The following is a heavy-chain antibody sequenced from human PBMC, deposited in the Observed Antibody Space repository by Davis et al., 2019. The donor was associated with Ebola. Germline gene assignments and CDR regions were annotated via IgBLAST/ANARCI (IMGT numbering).Heavy chain of an antibody. CDR2: IIPMFDTT. D-gene: IGHD3-16*01. V-gene: IGHV1-69*13. J-gene: IGHJ3*02. Sequence: SVKVSCKASGGTFSNYAISWVRQAPGQGLEWMGGIIPMFDTTNYAQKFQGRVTIAADESTTTAFMELSSLRSEDTALYYCAKDDYLQRWGGFDIWGQGTMVTVSS. CDR3: AKDDYLQRWGGFDI. CDR1: GGTFSNYA.